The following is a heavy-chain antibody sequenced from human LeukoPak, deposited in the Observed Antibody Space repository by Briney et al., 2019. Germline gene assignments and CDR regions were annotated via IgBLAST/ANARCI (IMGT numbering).Heavy chain of an antibody. J-gene: IGHJ4*02. D-gene: IGHD3-10*01. CDR1: GGSFSDYY. CDR2: INHSGST. Sequence: SETLSLTCGVYGGSFSDYYWSWIRQPPGKGLEWIGEINHSGSTNYDPSLKSRVTISVDTSKNQFSLKLSSVTAADTAVYYCARGRIFMVRGVIKNYFDYWGQGTLVTVSS. V-gene: IGHV4-34*01. CDR3: ARGRIFMVRGVIKNYFDY.